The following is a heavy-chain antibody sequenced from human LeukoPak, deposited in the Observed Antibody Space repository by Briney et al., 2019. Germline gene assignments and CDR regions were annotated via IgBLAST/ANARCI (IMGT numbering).Heavy chain of an antibody. J-gene: IGHJ4*02. CDR2: IYYSGST. Sequence: SETLSLTCTVSGGSIGSYYWSWIRQPPGKGLEWIGYIYYSGSTNYNPSLKGRVTISVDTSKNQFSLKLSSVTAADTAVYYCARAPIAAAGTGYDYWGQGTLVTVSS. CDR1: GGSIGSYY. D-gene: IGHD6-13*01. CDR3: ARAPIAAAGTGYDY. V-gene: IGHV4-59*01.